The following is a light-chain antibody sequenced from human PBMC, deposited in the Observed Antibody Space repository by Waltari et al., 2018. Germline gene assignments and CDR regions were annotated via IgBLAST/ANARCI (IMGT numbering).Light chain of an antibody. V-gene: IGLV1-44*01. CDR1: RSNIGCNS. CDR3: AAWDASLNGWV. CDR2: SNN. J-gene: IGLJ3*02. Sequence: QPVLTQPPSASGTPGQRVAIPCSGTRSNIGCNSVHWYQQPPGTAPKLLTHSNNPRPSGVPDRVSGSKSGTSASLAISGLQSEDEAHYYCAAWDASLNGWVFGGGTKLTVL.